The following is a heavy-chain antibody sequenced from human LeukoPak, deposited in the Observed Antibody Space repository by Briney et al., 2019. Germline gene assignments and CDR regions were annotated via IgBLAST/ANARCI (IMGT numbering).Heavy chain of an antibody. J-gene: IGHJ6*02. CDR2: IWYDGNNK. CDR1: GFTFNNYG. V-gene: IGHV3-30*19. D-gene: IGHD3-16*02. CDR3: ARAEGSMAFGELSHYGMDV. Sequence: GGSLRLSCAASGFTFNNYGMHWVRQAPGKGLEWVAVIWYDGNNKYYADSVKGRFTISRDNSKNTLYLQMNSLRAEDTAVYYCARAEGSMAFGELSHYGMDVWGQGTTVTVSS.